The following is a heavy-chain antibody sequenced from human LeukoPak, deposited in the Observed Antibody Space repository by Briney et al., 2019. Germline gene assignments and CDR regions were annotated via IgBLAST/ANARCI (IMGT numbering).Heavy chain of an antibody. V-gene: IGHV1-2*02. CDR3: AREGSGDDAFDI. Sequence: ASVKVSCKASGYTFTGYYMHLVRQAHGPGLEWMGWINPNSGGTNYAQKFQGRVTMTRDTSISTAYMELSRLRSDDTAVYYCAREGSGDDAFDIWGQGTMVTVSS. CDR2: INPNSGGT. D-gene: IGHD2-15*01. J-gene: IGHJ3*02. CDR1: GYTFTGYY.